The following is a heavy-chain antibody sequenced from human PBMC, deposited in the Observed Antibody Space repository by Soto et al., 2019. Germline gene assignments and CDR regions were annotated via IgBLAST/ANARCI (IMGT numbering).Heavy chain of an antibody. J-gene: IGHJ4*02. CDR3: ATDPNSSRFGGFFDY. CDR1: GFTFSSYT. Sequence: EVQVVQSGGGLVKPGGSLRLSCAASGFTFSSYTLAWVRQAPGKGLEWVSSISSGGEYIYYAESFKGRIAISRDNPRNSLSLQMNSLRAEDTAVYFCATDPNSSRFGGFFDYWGQGTLVTVSS. CDR2: ISSGGEYI. V-gene: IGHV3-21*02. D-gene: IGHD5-12*01.